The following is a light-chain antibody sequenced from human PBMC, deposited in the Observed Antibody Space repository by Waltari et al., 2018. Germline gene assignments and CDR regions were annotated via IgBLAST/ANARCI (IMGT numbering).Light chain of an antibody. CDR1: SALGSDV. Sequence: LALPQSLSPSASLGAPVQPTSTLPSALGSDVLAWPQQPAEKGPRYLMKVNSDGSHSKGDKIPDRFSGSSSGTEHYLTISGLQSEDEADYYCQTGGHGTWVFGGGTKLTVL. J-gene: IGLJ3*02. CDR2: VNSDGSH. CDR3: QTGGHGTWV. V-gene: IGLV4-69*01.